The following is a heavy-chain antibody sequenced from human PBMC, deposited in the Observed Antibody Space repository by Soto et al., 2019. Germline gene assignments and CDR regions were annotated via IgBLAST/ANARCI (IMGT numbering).Heavy chain of an antibody. Sequence: SETLSLTCAVYGGSFSGYYWSWIRQPPGKGLEWIGEINHSGSTNYNPSLKSRVTISVDTSKNQFSLKLSSVTAADTAVYYCATLVATISTSWFDPWGQGTLVTVSS. CDR2: INHSGST. CDR3: ATLVATISTSWFDP. J-gene: IGHJ5*02. V-gene: IGHV4-34*01. CDR1: GGSFSGYY. D-gene: IGHD5-12*01.